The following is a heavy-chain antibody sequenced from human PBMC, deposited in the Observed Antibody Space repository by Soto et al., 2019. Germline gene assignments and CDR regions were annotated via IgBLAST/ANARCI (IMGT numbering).Heavy chain of an antibody. V-gene: IGHV1-2*02. Sequence: ASVKVSCKVSGGTFNSFPISWVRQAPGQGLEWMGWMNPNSGDTKYAEKFQGRVTMTRDTSITTAYMEVTRLPSDDTAVYYCAREGGVMVRGVRVYYYYGLDVWGQGTTVTVSS. D-gene: IGHD3-10*01. CDR1: GGTFNSFP. CDR2: MNPNSGDT. CDR3: AREGGVMVRGVRVYYYYGLDV. J-gene: IGHJ6*02.